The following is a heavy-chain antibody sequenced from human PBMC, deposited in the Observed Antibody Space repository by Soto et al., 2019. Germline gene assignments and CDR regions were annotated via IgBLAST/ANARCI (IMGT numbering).Heavy chain of an antibody. CDR1: GFTFSSYA. CDR3: ARDSLAGEVVTPVDY. CDR2: ISYDGSNK. Sequence: PGGSLRLSCAASGFTFSSYAMHWVRQAPGKGLEWVAVISYDGSNKYYADSVKGRFTISRDNSKNTLYLQMNSLRAEDTAVYYCARDSLAGEVVTPVDYWGQGTLVTVSS. V-gene: IGHV3-30-3*01. J-gene: IGHJ4*02. D-gene: IGHD2-21*02.